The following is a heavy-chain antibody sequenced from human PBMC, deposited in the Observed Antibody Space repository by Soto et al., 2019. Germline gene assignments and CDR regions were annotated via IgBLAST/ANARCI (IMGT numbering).Heavy chain of an antibody. CDR2: ISAYDGNT. CDR3: ARGGYYDSSGSRNYYYYGMNV. V-gene: IGHV1-18*01. J-gene: IGHJ6*02. D-gene: IGHD3-22*01. CDR1: GYTFTSYG. Sequence: QVRLVQSGAEVKKPGASVKVSCKASGYTFTSYGINWVRQAPGQGLEWLGWISAYDGNTNYAQILQGRVSMTTDTSTNTAYMEVRSLRSDDTAVYYCARGGYYDSSGSRNYYYYGMNVWGQGTTVTVSS.